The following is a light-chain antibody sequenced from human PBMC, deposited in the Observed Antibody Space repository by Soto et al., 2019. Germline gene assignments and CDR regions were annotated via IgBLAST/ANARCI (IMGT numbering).Light chain of an antibody. Sequence: QSALTQPASVSGSPGQSITISCTGTSSDVGSYNLVCWYQQHPGKAPKLMIYDVSKRPSGVSNRFSGSKSGNTASLTISGLQAEDEADYYCCSYAGSSTYVFGTGTKLTVL. CDR2: DVS. J-gene: IGLJ1*01. CDR3: CSYAGSSTYV. V-gene: IGLV2-23*02. CDR1: SSDVGSYNL.